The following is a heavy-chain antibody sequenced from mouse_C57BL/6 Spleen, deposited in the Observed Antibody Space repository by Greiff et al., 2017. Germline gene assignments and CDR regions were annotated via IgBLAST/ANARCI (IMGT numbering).Heavy chain of an antibody. Sequence: VQLQQSGAELVKPGASVKISCKASGYAFSSYWMNWVQQRPGKGLEWIGQIYPGDGDTNYNGKFKGKATLTADKSSSTAYMQLSSLTSEDSAVYFCARNVLYYFDYWGQGTTLTVSS. J-gene: IGHJ2*01. V-gene: IGHV1-80*01. CDR2: IYPGDGDT. CDR3: ARNVLYYFDY. CDR1: GYAFSSYW.